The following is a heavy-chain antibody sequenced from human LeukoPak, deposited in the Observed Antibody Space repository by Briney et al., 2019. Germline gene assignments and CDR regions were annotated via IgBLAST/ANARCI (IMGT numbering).Heavy chain of an antibody. D-gene: IGHD5/OR15-5a*01. CDR2: TSAYNGKA. J-gene: IGHJ5*02. CDR1: GYTFTSYG. CDR3: ARTGVSGTLLFFHYFDP. Sequence: GASVKVSCKASGYTFTSYGISWVRQAPGQGLEWMGWTSAYNGKAYYTQKFQGRVIMTTETSTSTVYLELRSLRSDDTAVYYCARTGVSGTLLFFHYFDPWGQGTLVTGSS. V-gene: IGHV1-18*01.